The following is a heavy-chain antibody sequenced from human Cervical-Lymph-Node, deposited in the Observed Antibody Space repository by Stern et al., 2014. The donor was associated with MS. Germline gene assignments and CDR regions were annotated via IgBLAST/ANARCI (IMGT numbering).Heavy chain of an antibody. J-gene: IGHJ5*02. D-gene: IGHD6-13*01. Sequence: LKLVESGAAVTKPGSSVKVSCKASGGTFSKFPSSWVRQAPGQGLEWMGGIFPVFGTPTYAQEFRGRVTITADVSTSTVYMELSSLRSDDTAVYYCALSSETSDRWYSLGYDLWGQGTLVTVSS. CDR2: IFPVFGTP. CDR1: GGTFSKFP. V-gene: IGHV1-69*01. CDR3: ALSSETSDRWYSLGYDL.